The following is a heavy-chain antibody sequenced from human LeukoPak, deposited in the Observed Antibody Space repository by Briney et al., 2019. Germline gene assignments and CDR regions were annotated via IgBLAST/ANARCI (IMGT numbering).Heavy chain of an antibody. D-gene: IGHD6-6*01. Sequence: SETLSLTCTVSGASISSGGYYCSWIRQPPWNGLEWIGYIYYSWSTYYNPSLKSRVTISVDTSKNQFSLKLSSVTAADTAVYYCARQVIAARRNGMDVWGQGTTVTVSS. CDR2: IYYSWST. V-gene: IGHV4-39*01. CDR3: ARQVIAARRNGMDV. J-gene: IGHJ6*02. CDR1: GASISSGGYY.